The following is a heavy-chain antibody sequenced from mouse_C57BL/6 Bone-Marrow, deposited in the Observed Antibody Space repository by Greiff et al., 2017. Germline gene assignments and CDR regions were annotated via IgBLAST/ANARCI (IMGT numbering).Heavy chain of an antibody. D-gene: IGHD1-1*01. V-gene: IGHV1-81*01. J-gene: IGHJ3*01. CDR3: ARGTYYVSSYERFAY. CDR2: IYPRSGNT. Sequence: QVQLKQSGAELARPGASVKLSCKASGYTFTSYGISWVKQRTGQGLEWIGEIYPRSGNTYYNEKFKGKATLTADKSSSTAYMELRSLTSEDSAVXFCARGTYYVSSYERFAYWGQGTLVTVSA. CDR1: GYTFTSYG.